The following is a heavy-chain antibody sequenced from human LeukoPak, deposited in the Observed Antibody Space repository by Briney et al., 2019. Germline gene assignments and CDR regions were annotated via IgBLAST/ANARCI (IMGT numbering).Heavy chain of an antibody. D-gene: IGHD3-10*01. V-gene: IGHV3-64*04. CDR2: ISNNGGSS. J-gene: IGHJ4*02. Sequence: GGSLRLSCSASGFTFSAYAMYWVRQAPGKGLEYVSGISNNGGSSFYADSVKGRFTISRDNSKNTLYLQMNSLRAEDTAVYYCAKEWIRGVINYWGQGTLVIVSS. CDR3: AKEWIRGVINY. CDR1: GFTFSAYA.